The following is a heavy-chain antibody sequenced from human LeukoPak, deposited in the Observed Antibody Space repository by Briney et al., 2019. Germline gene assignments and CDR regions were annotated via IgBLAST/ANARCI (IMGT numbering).Heavy chain of an antibody. V-gene: IGHV3-73*01. CDR2: IRSKANSYAT. CDR1: GFIFSGSV. Sequence: GGSLRLSCAASGFIFSGSVMHWVRQASGKGLEWVGRIRSKANSYATAYAVSVKGRFTISRDDSKNTAYLQMNSLKTEDTAVYYCTRQDSGFDYWGQGTLVTVSS. D-gene: IGHD3-10*01. J-gene: IGHJ4*02. CDR3: TRQDSGFDY.